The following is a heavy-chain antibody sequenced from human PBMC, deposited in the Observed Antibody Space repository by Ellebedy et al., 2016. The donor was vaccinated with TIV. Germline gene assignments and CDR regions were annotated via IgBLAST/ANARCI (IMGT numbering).Heavy chain of an antibody. CDR2: IYSGGST. J-gene: IGHJ6*02. CDR3: ARDQSSGYYYYGMDV. CDR1: GFTVSSNY. V-gene: IGHV3-53*01. D-gene: IGHD6-19*01. Sequence: GGSLRLXXAASGFTVSSNYMSWVRQAPGKGLEWVSVIYSGGSTYYADSVKGRFTISRDNSKNTLYLQMNSLRAEDTAVYYCARDQSSGYYYYGMDVWGQGTTVTVSS.